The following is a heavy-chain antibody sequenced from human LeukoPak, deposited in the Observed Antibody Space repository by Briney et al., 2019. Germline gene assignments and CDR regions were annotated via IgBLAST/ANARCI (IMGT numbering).Heavy chain of an antibody. CDR1: GGSISSGGYY. J-gene: IGHJ5*02. CDR3: ARGLFRGSTSWFAP. D-gene: IGHD2-2*01. CDR2: IYYSGST. V-gene: IGHV4-31*03. Sequence: PSQTLSLTCTVSGGSISSGGYYWSWIRQHPGKGLEWIGYIYYSGSTYYNPSLKSRVTISVDTSKNQFSLKLSSVTAADTAVYYCARGLFRGSTSWFAPWGQGTLVTVSS.